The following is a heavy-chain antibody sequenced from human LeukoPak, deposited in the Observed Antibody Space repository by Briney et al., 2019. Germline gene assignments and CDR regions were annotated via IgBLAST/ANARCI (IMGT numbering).Heavy chain of an antibody. CDR2: INHSGST. CDR1: GGSFSGYY. CDR3: ARGGSGYYGSGSYYKS. V-gene: IGHV4-34*01. J-gene: IGHJ5*02. Sequence: SETLSLTCAVYGGSFSGYYWSWIRQPPGKGLEWIGEINHSGSTNYNPSPKSRVTTSVDTSKNQFSLRLSSLTAADTAVYYCARGGSGYYGSGSYYKSWGQGTLVTVSS. D-gene: IGHD3-10*01.